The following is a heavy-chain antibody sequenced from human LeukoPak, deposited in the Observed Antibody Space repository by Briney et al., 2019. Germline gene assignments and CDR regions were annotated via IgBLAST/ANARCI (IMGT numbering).Heavy chain of an antibody. J-gene: IGHJ3*02. Sequence: AGGSLRLSCAASGFTFTAFTINWVRQAPGKGLEWVSSISSSYAIYVADSVKGRFTISRDNATNSVYLHMNSLRAEDTAVYYCARDRHFVAFDIWGQGTMVTVSP. CDR3: ARDRHFVAFDI. V-gene: IGHV3-69-1*01. CDR2: ISSSYAI. CDR1: GFTFTAFT.